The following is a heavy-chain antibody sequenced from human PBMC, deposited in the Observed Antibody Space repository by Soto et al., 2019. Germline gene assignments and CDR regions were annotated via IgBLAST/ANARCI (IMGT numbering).Heavy chain of an antibody. CDR3: ARGYCGGTNCYVVLEYSYYGMDV. CDR1: GYTFTDYP. Sequence: QVQVVQSGAEVKKPGASVKVSCKTSGYTFTDYPMHWVRQAPGQRLEWMGWINTATGNTKFSQNFQGRVTITRDTSASTAYMELSSLRSEDTAVYYCARGYCGGTNCYVVLEYSYYGMDVWGQGTTVTVSS. V-gene: IGHV1-3*04. CDR2: INTATGNT. J-gene: IGHJ6*02. D-gene: IGHD2-2*01.